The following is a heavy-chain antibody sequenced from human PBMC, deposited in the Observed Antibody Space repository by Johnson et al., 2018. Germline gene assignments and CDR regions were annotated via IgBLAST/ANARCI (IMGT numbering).Heavy chain of an antibody. Sequence: QVQLVQSGGGVVQPGRSLRLSCAASGCTFSSSGMHWVRQAPGKGLEWVTFISYDGSNKYYADSVKGRFTVSRDNSKNTLYLPMSSLRAEDTDVYFCARTTRGAFDIWAQGTMVTVSS. CDR2: ISYDGSNK. J-gene: IGHJ3*02. CDR1: GCTFSSSG. D-gene: IGHD4-17*01. V-gene: IGHV3-30*03. CDR3: ARTTRGAFDI.